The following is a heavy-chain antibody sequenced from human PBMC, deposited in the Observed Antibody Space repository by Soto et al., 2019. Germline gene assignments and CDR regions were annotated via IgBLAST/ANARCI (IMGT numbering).Heavy chain of an antibody. CDR1: GFTFSSYS. CDR2: ISSSSSYI. CDR3: ARSGDIVLMVHAPDYYYMDV. J-gene: IGHJ6*03. D-gene: IGHD2-8*01. Sequence: GGSLRLSCAASGFTFSSYSMNWVRQAPGKGLEWVSSISSSSSYIYYADSVKGRFTISRDNAKNSLYLQMNSLRAEDTAVYYCARSGDIVLMVHAPDYYYMDVWGKGTTVTVYS. V-gene: IGHV3-21*01.